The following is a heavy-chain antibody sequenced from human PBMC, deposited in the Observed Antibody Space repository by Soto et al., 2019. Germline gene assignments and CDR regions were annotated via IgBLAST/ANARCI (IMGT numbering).Heavy chain of an antibody. Sequence: ASVKVSCKASGGTFSSYAISWVRQAPGQGLEWMGGIIPIFGTANYAQKFQGRVTITADESTSTACMELSSLRSEDTAVYYCARGDSSTRDYYYYYGMDVWGQGTTVTVSS. CDR3: ARGDSSTRDYYYYYGMDV. CDR1: GGTFSSYA. D-gene: IGHD5-18*01. J-gene: IGHJ6*02. CDR2: IIPIFGTA. V-gene: IGHV1-69*13.